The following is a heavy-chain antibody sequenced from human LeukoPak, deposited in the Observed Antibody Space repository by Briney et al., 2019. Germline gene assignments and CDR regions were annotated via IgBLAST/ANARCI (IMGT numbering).Heavy chain of an antibody. Sequence: GGSLRLSCAGSGFILSSYWMSWVRQAPGKGLEWVANIKRDGSEKYYVDSVKGRFTISRDNAKNSLYLQMNRLRAEDTAVYYCAREGSQSASATYPGNDWGQGTLVTVSS. V-gene: IGHV3-7*01. CDR3: AREGSQSASATYPGND. D-gene: IGHD3-10*01. CDR1: GFILSSYW. J-gene: IGHJ4*02. CDR2: IKRDGSEK.